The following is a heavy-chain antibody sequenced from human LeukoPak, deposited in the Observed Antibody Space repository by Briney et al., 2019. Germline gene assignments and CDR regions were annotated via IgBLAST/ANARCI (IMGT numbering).Heavy chain of an antibody. CDR2: INSGGSST. V-gene: IGHV3-11*01. CDR1: GFTFSDYY. J-gene: IGHJ4*02. CDR3: ARGTFYSGNYYDH. Sequence: PGGSLRLYCAASGFTFSDYYMSWIRQAPGMGLEWVSNINSGGSSTYYADSVKGRFTISRDDPKNSLYLQINSLRAEDTAVYYCARGTFYSGNYYDHWGQGTLVTVSS. D-gene: IGHD1-26*01.